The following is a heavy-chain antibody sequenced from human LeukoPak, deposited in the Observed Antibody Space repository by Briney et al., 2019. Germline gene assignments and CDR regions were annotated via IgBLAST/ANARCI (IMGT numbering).Heavy chain of an antibody. Sequence: PSETLSLTCTVSSGSISSNSYYWGWIRQPPGKGLEWIAGFYFSGSTYYNPSLKSRVTIYVHTSKNQASLNLNSVTAADTAVYYCARQSDYGFDYWGQGTLVTVSS. V-gene: IGHV4-39*01. J-gene: IGHJ4*02. CDR2: FYFSGST. D-gene: IGHD4-17*01. CDR1: SGSISSNSYY. CDR3: ARQSDYGFDY.